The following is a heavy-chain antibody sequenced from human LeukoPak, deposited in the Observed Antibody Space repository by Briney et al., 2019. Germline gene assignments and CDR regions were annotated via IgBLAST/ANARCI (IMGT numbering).Heavy chain of an antibody. CDR1: GDSLSGSY. V-gene: IGHV4-4*07. J-gene: IGHJ3*02. CDR3: AKLLLPASKGAFII. D-gene: IGHD2-2*01. Sequence: SETLSLTCTVSGDSLSGSYWSWVRQSAGERPEYMGRINFSGTTNYNPSLRSRGTLSMDTSKNQVSLDLSAVTAADTAVYYCAKLLLPASKGAFIIWGLGTLVTVSS. CDR2: INFSGTT.